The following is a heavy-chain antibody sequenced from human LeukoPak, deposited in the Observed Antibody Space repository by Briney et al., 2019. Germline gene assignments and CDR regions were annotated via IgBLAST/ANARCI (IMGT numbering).Heavy chain of an antibody. CDR1: GGSISSSSYY. CDR2: IYYSGST. D-gene: IGHD3-16*02. J-gene: IGHJ4*02. CDR3: ARADYVWGSYRYGYFDY. V-gene: IGHV4-61*05. Sequence: SETLSLTCTVSGGSISSSSYYWGWIRQPPGKGLEWIGYIYYSGSTNYNPSLKSRVTISVDTSKNQFSLKLSSVTAADTAVYYCARADYVWGSYRYGYFDYWGQGTLVTVSS.